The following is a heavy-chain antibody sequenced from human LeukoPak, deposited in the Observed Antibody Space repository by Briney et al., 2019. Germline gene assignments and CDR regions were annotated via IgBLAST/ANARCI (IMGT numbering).Heavy chain of an antibody. D-gene: IGHD2-21*02. V-gene: IGHV4-59*10. CDR1: GGSFSGYY. J-gene: IGHJ6*03. CDR3: ARITCGGDCRAHYYHYYMDV. Sequence: SETLSLTCAVYGGSFSGYYWSWIRQPAGKGLEWIGRIYTSGSTKYNPSLRSRVTISVDTSRNQFSLKLGSVTAADTAVYYCARITCGGDCRAHYYHYYMDVWGKGTRVTISS. CDR2: IYTSGST.